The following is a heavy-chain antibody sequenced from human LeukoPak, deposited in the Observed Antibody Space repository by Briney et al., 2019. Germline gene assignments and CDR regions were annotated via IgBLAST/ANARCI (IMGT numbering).Heavy chain of an antibody. V-gene: IGHV4-34*01. CDR2: INHNGYT. CDR1: GGPFSGYY. D-gene: IGHD7-27*01. CDR3: ARAGTGDRSAVFDY. J-gene: IGHJ4*02. Sequence: SETLSLTCAVYGGPFSGYYWNWIRQPPGKGLEWIGEINHNGYTNYNPSLESRVTISVDTSKNQSSLKVYSLTAADTAVYFCARAGTGDRSAVFDYWGQEILVTVSS.